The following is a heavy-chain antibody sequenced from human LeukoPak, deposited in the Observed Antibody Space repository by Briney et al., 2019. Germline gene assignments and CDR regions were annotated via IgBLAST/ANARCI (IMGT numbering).Heavy chain of an antibody. CDR3: ARDTSPWHYDSSGYYFDAFDI. V-gene: IGHV1-2*02. J-gene: IGHJ3*02. CDR1: GYTFTGYY. Sequence: ASVKVSCKASGYTFTGYYMHWVRQAPGQGLEWMGWINPNSGGTNYAQKFQGRVTMTRDTSISTAYMELSRLRSDGTAVYYCARDTSPWHYDSSGYYFDAFDIWGQGTMVTVSS. CDR2: INPNSGGT. D-gene: IGHD3-22*01.